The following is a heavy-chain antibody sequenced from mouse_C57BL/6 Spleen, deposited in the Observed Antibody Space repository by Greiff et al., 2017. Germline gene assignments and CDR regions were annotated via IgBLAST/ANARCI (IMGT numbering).Heavy chain of an antibody. CDR3: ARAAYYSFLYFDV. CDR2: INYDGSST. CDR1: GFTFSDYY. J-gene: IGHJ1*03. D-gene: IGHD2-12*01. Sequence: EVKLVESEGGLVQPGSSMKLSCTASGFTFSDYYMAWVRQVPEKGLEWVANINYDGSSTYYLDSLKSRFIFSRDNAKNILYLQMSSLKSEDTATYYWARAAYYSFLYFDVWGTGTTVTVSS. V-gene: IGHV5-16*01.